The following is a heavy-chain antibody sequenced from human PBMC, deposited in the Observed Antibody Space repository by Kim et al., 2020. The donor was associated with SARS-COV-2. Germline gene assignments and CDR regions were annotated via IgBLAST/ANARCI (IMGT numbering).Heavy chain of an antibody. Sequence: GESLKISCKGSGYSFTSYWIGWVRQMPGKGLEWMGIIYPGDSDTRYSPSFQGQVTISADKSISTAYLQWSSLKASDTAMYYCARGVGVVISVDAFDIWGQGTMVTVSS. V-gene: IGHV5-51*01. CDR1: GYSFTSYW. CDR3: ARGVGVVISVDAFDI. J-gene: IGHJ3*02. CDR2: IYPGDSDT. D-gene: IGHD3-3*01.